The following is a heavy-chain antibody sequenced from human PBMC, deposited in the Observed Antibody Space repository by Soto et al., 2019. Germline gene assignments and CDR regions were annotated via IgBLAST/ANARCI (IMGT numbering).Heavy chain of an antibody. CDR3: ARRLYYDSSGFEGGGMDV. Sequence: SETLSLTCPVSGGSISSSSYYWGWIRQPPGKGLEWIGSIYYSGSTYYNPSLKSRVTISVDTSKNQFSLKLSSVTAADTAVYYCARRLYYDSSGFEGGGMDVWGQGTTVTVSS. D-gene: IGHD3-22*01. CDR1: GGSISSSSYY. CDR2: IYYSGST. J-gene: IGHJ6*02. V-gene: IGHV4-39*01.